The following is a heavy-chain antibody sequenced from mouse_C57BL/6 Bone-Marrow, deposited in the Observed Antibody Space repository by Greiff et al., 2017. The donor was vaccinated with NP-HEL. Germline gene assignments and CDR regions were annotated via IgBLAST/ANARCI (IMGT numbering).Heavy chain of an antibody. CDR2: INPNNGGT. Sequence: EVQLQQSGPELVKPGASVKISCKASGYTFTDYYMNWVKQSHGKSLEWIGDINPNNGGTSYNQKFKGKATLTVDKSSSTAYMELRSLTSEDSAVYYCARKDDYEGYWGQGTTLTVSS. V-gene: IGHV1-26*01. J-gene: IGHJ2*01. CDR1: GYTFTDYY. CDR3: ARKDDYEGY. D-gene: IGHD2-4*01.